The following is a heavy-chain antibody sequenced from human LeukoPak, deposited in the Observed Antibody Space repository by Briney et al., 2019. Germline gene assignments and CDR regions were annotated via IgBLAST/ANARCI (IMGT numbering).Heavy chain of an antibody. CDR1: GGSISSYY. V-gene: IGHV4-59*01. CDR3: ARAPAGPPYYYMDV. J-gene: IGHJ6*03. Sequence: SETLSLTCTVSGGSISSYYWSWIRQPPGKGLEWIGYIYYSGSTNYNPSLKSRVTISVDTSKNQFSLKLTSVTAADTAVYFCARAPAGPPYYYMDVWGKGTTVTVSS. CDR2: IYYSGST.